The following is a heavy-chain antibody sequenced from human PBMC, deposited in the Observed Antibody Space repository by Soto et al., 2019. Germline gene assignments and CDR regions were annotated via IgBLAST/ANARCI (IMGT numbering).Heavy chain of an antibody. V-gene: IGHV1-18*01. CDR2: ISAYNGNT. CDR1: GYTFTSYG. Sequence: ASVKVSCKASGYTFTSYGISWVRQAPGQGLEWMGWISAYNGNTNYAQKLQGRVTMTTDTSTSTAYMELRSLRSDDTAVYYCARGRGVLRYFDWLPPSADQDAFDIWGQGTMVTVSS. D-gene: IGHD3-9*01. CDR3: ARGRGVLRYFDWLPPSADQDAFDI. J-gene: IGHJ3*02.